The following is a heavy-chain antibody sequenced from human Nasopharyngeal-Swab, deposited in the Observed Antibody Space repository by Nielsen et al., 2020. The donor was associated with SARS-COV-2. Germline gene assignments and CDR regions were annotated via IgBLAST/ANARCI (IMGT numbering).Heavy chain of an antibody. J-gene: IGHJ4*02. V-gene: IGHV1-18*04. CDR1: GYTFTGYY. D-gene: IGHD3-9*01. CDR2: ISAYNGNT. Sequence: ASVKVSCKASGYTFTGYYMHWVRQAPGQGLEWMGWISAYNGNTNYAQKLQGRVTMTTDTSTSTAYMELRSLRSDDTAVYYCARDSYDILTGYYDYWGQGTLVTVSS. CDR3: ARDSYDILTGYYDY.